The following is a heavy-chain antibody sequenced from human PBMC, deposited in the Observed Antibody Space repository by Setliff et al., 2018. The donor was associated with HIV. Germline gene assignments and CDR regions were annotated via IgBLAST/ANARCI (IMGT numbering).Heavy chain of an antibody. J-gene: IGHJ4*02. Sequence: SETLSLTCAVSGVSISAYFWSWIRQSPEKGLEWFGYIDNSGNTNYSPSLKSRITISRDTSKNQFPLKLNSVTAADAAVYYCARSTPSVGYISEHWGQGTLVTVSS. D-gene: IGHD5-12*01. CDR1: GVSISAYF. CDR2: IDNSGNT. V-gene: IGHV4-59*01. CDR3: ARSTPSVGYISEH.